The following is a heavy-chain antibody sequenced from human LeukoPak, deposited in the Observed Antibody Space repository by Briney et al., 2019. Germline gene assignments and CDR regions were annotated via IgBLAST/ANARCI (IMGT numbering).Heavy chain of an antibody. J-gene: IGHJ4*02. CDR2: IYTSGST. V-gene: IGHV4-4*07. CDR1: GGSISSYY. CDR3: ARDRPRGYSSSWHYFDY. Sequence: SETLSLTCTVSGGSISSYYWSWIRQPAGKGLEWIGRIYTSGSTNYNPSLKSRVTMSVDTSKNQFSLKLSSVTAADTAVYYCARDRPRGYSSSWHYFDYWGQGTLVTVSS. D-gene: IGHD6-13*01.